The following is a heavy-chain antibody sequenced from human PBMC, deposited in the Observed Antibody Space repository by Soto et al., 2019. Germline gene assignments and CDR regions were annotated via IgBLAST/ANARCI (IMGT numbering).Heavy chain of an antibody. Sequence: KPSETLSLTCTVSGGSISSSSSYWVWIRQPPGKGLEWIGSIYYSGTTYYNPSLKSRVTISVDTSKNQFSLKLRSVTAADTAVYYCARQSPDYLGSVGWFDPWGQGTLVTVSS. CDR2: IYYSGTT. J-gene: IGHJ5*02. D-gene: IGHD1-26*01. V-gene: IGHV4-39*01. CDR1: GGSISSSSSY. CDR3: ARQSPDYLGSVGWFDP.